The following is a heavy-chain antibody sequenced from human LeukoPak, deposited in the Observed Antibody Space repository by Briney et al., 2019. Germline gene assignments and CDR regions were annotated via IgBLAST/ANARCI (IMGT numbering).Heavy chain of an antibody. CDR2: IYYNGDT. J-gene: IGHJ5*02. V-gene: IGHV4-59*01. Sequence: PETLSLTCTVSGVSISSSYWSWIRQSPGKGLEWIGYIYYNGDTNYNPSLKSRVTMSVDTSKNQFSLTLTSVTAADTAVYYCAREYGSGSYSRSYNWFDPWGQGTLVTVSS. CDR3: AREYGSGSYSRSYNWFDP. D-gene: IGHD3-10*01. CDR1: GVSISSSY.